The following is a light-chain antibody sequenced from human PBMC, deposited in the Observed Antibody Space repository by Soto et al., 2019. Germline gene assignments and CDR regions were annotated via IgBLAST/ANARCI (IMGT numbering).Light chain of an antibody. V-gene: IGKV1-5*01. CDR1: QSISSW. CDR3: HQSCNSQALT. CDR2: GAA. Sequence: EIQVTQSPATLSVSPGERATLTCRASQSISSWLAWYQQKPGKAPRVLIYGAASLQSGGTSRCSGSGSGTHFSLTINCLQPEDYATYYCHQSCNSQALTSGEGTKVDIK. J-gene: IGKJ4*01.